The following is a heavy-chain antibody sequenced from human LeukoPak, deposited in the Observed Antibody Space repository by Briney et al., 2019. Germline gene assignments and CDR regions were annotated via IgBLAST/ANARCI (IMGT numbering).Heavy chain of an antibody. CDR1: GFTFSSYA. CDR2: ISGSGGST. Sequence: GSLRLSCAASGFTFSSYAMSWVRQAPGKGLEWVSGISGSGGSTYYADSVKGRFTISRDNSKNTLYLQMNSLRAEDTAVYYCAKRYSPYCGGDCYSPFDYWGQGILVTVSS. D-gene: IGHD2-21*02. CDR3: AKRYSPYCGGDCYSPFDY. V-gene: IGHV3-23*01. J-gene: IGHJ4*02.